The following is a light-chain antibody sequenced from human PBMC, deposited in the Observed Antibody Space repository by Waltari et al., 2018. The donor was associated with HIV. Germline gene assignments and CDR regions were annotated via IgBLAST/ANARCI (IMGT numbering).Light chain of an antibody. Sequence: DIQMTQSPASVSASVGDRVTITCRASQDIRSFLAWYQQKPGKAPKLLIFAASSLQSGVPSRFSGSGFGTDFTLTVSSLQPEDSATYFCQQGNSFPFTFGPGTKVEI. CDR3: QQGNSFPFT. V-gene: IGKV1D-12*01. CDR1: QDIRSF. CDR2: AAS. J-gene: IGKJ3*01.